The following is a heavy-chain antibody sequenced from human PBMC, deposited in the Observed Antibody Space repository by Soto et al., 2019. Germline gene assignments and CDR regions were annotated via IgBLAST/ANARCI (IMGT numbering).Heavy chain of an antibody. CDR3: ARGPAGTVFWFDP. Sequence: QVQLVQSGAEVKKPGASVRVSCEASGYTFTSYAIHWVRQAPGQGLEWMGWINAGNGNTKYSQKFQGRVTITRDTSTSTSYMELSSLRSEVAAVYYCARGPAGTVFWFDPWGQGTLVTVSS. D-gene: IGHD6-19*01. J-gene: IGHJ5*02. CDR2: INAGNGNT. CDR1: GYTFTSYA. V-gene: IGHV1-3*01.